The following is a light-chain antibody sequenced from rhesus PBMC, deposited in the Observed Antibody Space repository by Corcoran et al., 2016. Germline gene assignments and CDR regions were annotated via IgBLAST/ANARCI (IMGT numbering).Light chain of an antibody. CDR3: QHGYGTPYS. CDR2: KAS. J-gene: IGKJ2*01. Sequence: DIQMTQSPSSLSASVGDRVTITCRASENVNNDLNWYQQKPGKAPKLLIYKASTLQGGVPSRFSGSGAGTDYTFTISSLQPEDVATYYCQHGYGTPYSFGQGTKVEIK. V-gene: IGKV1-74*01. CDR1: ENVNND.